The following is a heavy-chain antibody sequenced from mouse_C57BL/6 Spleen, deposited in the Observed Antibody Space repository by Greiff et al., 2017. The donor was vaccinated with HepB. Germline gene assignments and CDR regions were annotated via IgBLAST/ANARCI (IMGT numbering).Heavy chain of an antibody. CDR1: GYTFTSYW. CDR2: IDPSDSET. V-gene: IGHV1-52*01. CDR3: ARYPIYDGYYGYFDV. D-gene: IGHD2-3*01. J-gene: IGHJ1*03. Sequence: QVQLQQPGAELVRPGSSVKLSCKASGYTFTSYWMHWVKQRPIQGLEWIGNIDPSDSETHYNQKFKDKATLTVDKSSSTAYMQLSSLTSEDSAVYYCARYPIYDGYYGYFDVWGTGTTVTVSS.